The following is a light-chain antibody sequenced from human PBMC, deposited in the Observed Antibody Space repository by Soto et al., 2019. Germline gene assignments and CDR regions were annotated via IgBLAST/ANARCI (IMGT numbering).Light chain of an antibody. CDR1: GSNIGTNT. Sequence: QSALTQPPSASGTPGQRGTISCSGSGSNIGTNTVNWYQQLPGTAPKLLIYRTDQRPAGIPDRFSGSKSGTSASLDISGLQSDDEADYYCTAWDGSLDGRVFGGGTKVTVL. V-gene: IGLV1-44*01. CDR3: TAWDGSLDGRV. J-gene: IGLJ3*02. CDR2: RTD.